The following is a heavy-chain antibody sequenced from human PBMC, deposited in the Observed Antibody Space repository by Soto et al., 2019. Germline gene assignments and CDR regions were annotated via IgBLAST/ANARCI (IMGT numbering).Heavy chain of an antibody. V-gene: IGHV1-2*04. D-gene: IGHD3-9*01. J-gene: IGHJ4*02. CDR2: INPNSGGT. Sequence: GASVKVSCKASGYTFTGYYMHWVRQAPGQGLEWMGWINPNSGGTNYAQKFQGWVTMTRDTSISTAYMELSRLRSDDTAVYYCARGRLRYFDWPYFDYRGQRTLVTVSS. CDR1: GYTFTGYY. CDR3: ARGRLRYFDWPYFDY.